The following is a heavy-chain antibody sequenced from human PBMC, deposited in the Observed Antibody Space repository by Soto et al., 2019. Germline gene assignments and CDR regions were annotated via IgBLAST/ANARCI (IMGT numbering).Heavy chain of an antibody. CDR1: GGSISSGDYY. Sequence: QVQLQESGPGLVKPSQTLSLTCTVSGGSISSGDYYWSWIRQPPGKGLEWIGYIYYSGSTYYNPSLKSRVTITVDTSKDQFSLKLSSVTAADTAVYYCARVGGFGATTIDYWGQGTLVTVSS. CDR2: IYYSGST. D-gene: IGHD3-10*01. V-gene: IGHV4-30-4*01. J-gene: IGHJ4*02. CDR3: ARVGGFGATTIDY.